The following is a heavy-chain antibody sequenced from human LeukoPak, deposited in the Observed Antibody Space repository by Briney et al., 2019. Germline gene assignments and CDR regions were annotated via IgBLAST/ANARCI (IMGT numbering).Heavy chain of an antibody. V-gene: IGHV1-2*02. J-gene: IGHJ4*02. Sequence: GASVKVSCKASGYTFTGYYIHWVRRAPGQGLEWMGWISPNNGDTNYAQNFRGRVTMTRDTSITTAYMEMSTLRSDDTAMYYCSRGSSLTGNRVPSDYWGQGTLVSVSS. CDR1: GYTFTGYY. D-gene: IGHD3-9*01. CDR3: SRGSSLTGNRVPSDY. CDR2: ISPNNGDT.